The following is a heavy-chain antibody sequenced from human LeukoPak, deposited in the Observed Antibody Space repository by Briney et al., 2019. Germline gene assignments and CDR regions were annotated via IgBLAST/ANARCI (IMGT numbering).Heavy chain of an antibody. V-gene: IGHV4-38-2*02. J-gene: IGHJ4*02. CDR2: IYHSGST. Sequence: SETLSLTCTVSGYSISSGYYWGWIRQPPGKGLEWIGSIYHSGSTYYNPSLKSRVTISVDTSKNQFSLKLSSVIAADTAVYYCARRSVSGRLRFQYWGQGTLVTVSS. D-gene: IGHD3-3*01. CDR1: GYSISSGYY. CDR3: ARRSVSGRLRFQY.